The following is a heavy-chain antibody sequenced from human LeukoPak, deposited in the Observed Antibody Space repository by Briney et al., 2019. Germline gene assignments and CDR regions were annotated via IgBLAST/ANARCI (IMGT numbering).Heavy chain of an antibody. V-gene: IGHV1-24*01. CDR1: GFTLTELS. CDR3: AREISRFGELSDV. CDR2: FDPEDGEI. D-gene: IGHD3-10*01. Sequence: ASVKVSCKVSGFTLTELSMLWVRQAPGKGLEWMGGFDPEDGEIIYAQKFQGRVTMTEDTSTDTAYMELSSLRSEDTAVYYCAREISRFGELSDVWGKGTTVTVSS. J-gene: IGHJ6*04.